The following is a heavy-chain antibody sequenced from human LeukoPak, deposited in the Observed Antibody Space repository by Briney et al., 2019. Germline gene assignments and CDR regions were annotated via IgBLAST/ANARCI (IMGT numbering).Heavy chain of an antibody. J-gene: IGHJ3*02. CDR2: ISSSSSYI. CDR1: GFTFSSYS. CDR3: ARDSASGSYRHAFDI. Sequence: GSLRLSCAASGFTFSSYSMNWVRPAPGKGLEWVSSISSSSSYIYYADSVKGRFTISRDNAKNSLYLQMNSLRDEDTAVYYCARDSASGSYRHAFDIWGQGTMVTVSS. V-gene: IGHV3-21*01. D-gene: IGHD1-26*01.